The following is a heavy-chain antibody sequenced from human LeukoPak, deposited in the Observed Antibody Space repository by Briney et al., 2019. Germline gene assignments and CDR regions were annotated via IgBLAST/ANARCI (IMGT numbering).Heavy chain of an antibody. Sequence: SETLSLTCTVSGGSISSYYWSWIRQPPGKGLEWIGYIYYSGSTNYNPSLKSRVTISVDTSKNQFSLKLSSVTAADTAVYYCARGPPSKGCGGGCYGDAFDIWAKGQWSPSLQ. CDR3: ARGPPSKGCGGGCYGDAFDI. CDR1: GGSISSYY. CDR2: IYYSGST. D-gene: IGHD2-21*02. V-gene: IGHV4-59*01. J-gene: IGHJ3*02.